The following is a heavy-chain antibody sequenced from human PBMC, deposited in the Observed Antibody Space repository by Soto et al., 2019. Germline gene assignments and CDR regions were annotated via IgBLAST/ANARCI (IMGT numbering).Heavy chain of an antibody. D-gene: IGHD3-10*01. Sequence: ASVKVSCKVSGYTLTELSMHWVRQAPGKGLEWMGGFDPEDGETIYAQKFQGRVTMTEDTSTDTAYMELSSLRSEDTAVYYCATSAQWFGELSPSLNWFDPWGQGTLVTVS. CDR1: GYTLTELS. J-gene: IGHJ5*02. V-gene: IGHV1-24*01. CDR3: ATSAQWFGELSPSLNWFDP. CDR2: FDPEDGET.